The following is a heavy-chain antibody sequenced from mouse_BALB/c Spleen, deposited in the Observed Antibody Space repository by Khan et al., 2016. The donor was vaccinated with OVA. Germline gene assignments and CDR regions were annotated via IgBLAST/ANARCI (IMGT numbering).Heavy chain of an antibody. V-gene: IGHV2-3*01. CDR3: SKLTPDYYSMDY. CDR1: GFSLTSYG. Sequence: QVQLKESGPGLVAPSQSLSITCTVSGFSLTSYGVSWVRQTPGKGLEWLGVIWGDGSTNYHSALISKLIISKDNFKSQVFLILNSLQTDDTATFYCSKLTPDYYSMDYWGQGTSVTGSA. CDR2: IWGDGST. J-gene: IGHJ4*01.